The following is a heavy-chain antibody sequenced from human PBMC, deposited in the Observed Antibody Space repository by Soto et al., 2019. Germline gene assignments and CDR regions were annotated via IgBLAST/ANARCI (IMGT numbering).Heavy chain of an antibody. CDR2: MDPNSGST. V-gene: IGHV1-8*01. CDR3: ARERKFDFWRKGLGV. J-gene: IGHJ6*02. Sequence: QAQLVQSWAEVKKPGASVKVSCKASGYTFTSYDINWVRQAPGQGLEWLGWMDPNSGSTGYAQNFQGRVTMTRNISINTAHMELSSLRSEDTAVYYCARERKFDFWRKGLGVWGQGTTVTVSS. D-gene: IGHD3-3*01. CDR1: GYTFTSYD.